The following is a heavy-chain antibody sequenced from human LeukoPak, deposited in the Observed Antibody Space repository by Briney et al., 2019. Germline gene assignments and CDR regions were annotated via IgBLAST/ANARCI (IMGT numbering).Heavy chain of an antibody. Sequence: SGGSLRLSCAASGFKFSSYAMSWVRQAPGKGLEWVSSVSGNGGSTKYADSVKGRFTISRDNSKNTLYLQMNSLRVEDTAVYYCAKEAQGCSITSCYFDSWGQGTLVTVSS. V-gene: IGHV3-23*01. CDR1: GFKFSSYA. CDR3: AKEAQGCSITSCYFDS. CDR2: VSGNGGST. J-gene: IGHJ4*02. D-gene: IGHD2-2*01.